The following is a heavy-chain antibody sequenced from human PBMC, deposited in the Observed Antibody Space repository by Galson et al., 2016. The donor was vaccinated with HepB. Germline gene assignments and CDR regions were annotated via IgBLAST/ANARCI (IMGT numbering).Heavy chain of an antibody. Sequence: SLRLSCAASGFPFSSYAMSWVRQAPGKGLAWVSTISGAGTASYAYSVKGRFTISRDNSKNTLDLQMDSLRVEDTALYFCFRVPRYYADYSSGVGDCWGQGTYSLSPQ. D-gene: IGHD4-17*01. CDR1: GFPFSSYA. CDR2: ISGAGTA. J-gene: IGHJ4*02. V-gene: IGHV3-23*01. CDR3: FRVPRYYADYSSGVGDC.